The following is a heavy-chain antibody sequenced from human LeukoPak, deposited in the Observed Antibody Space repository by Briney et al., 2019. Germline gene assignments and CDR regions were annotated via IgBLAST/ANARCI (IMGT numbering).Heavy chain of an antibody. Sequence: ASVKVSCKASGYTFTSYDINWVRQATGQGLEWMGWMNPNSGNTGYAQKFQGRVTMTRNTSISTAYMELSSLRSEDTAVYYCALGTGGYGNNGFDIWGQREMVTGSS. CDR3: ALGTGGYGNNGFDI. CDR1: GYTFTSYD. J-gene: IGHJ3*02. CDR2: MNPNSGNT. V-gene: IGHV1-8*01. D-gene: IGHD1-1*01.